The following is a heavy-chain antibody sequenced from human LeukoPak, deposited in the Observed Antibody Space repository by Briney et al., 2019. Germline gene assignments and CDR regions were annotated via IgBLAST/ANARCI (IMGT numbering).Heavy chain of an antibody. V-gene: IGHV4-38-2*02. J-gene: IGHJ6*03. CDR1: GYSISSGYY. CDR2: IYTSGST. Sequence: SETLSLTCTVSGYSISSGYYWGWIRQAPGKGLEWIGRIYTSGSTYYNPSLKSRVTISADTSKNQFSLNVSSVTAADTAVYYCARATSSYFYYMDVWGKGTTVTISS. D-gene: IGHD5-12*01. CDR3: ARATSSYFYYMDV.